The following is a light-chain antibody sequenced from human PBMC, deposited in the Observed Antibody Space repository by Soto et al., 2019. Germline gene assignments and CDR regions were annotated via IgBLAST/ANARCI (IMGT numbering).Light chain of an antibody. Sequence: VMTLSPPTLAVTQTEGSSLSCRAIPRINPNFPWYQLKPRQAPRLLLYDAATRATGIPAMIGGSGSGTEFALTISSLQPDDFATVYCQQYYSYATFGQGTKVDI. V-gene: IGKV3-15*01. CDR1: PRINPN. J-gene: IGKJ1*01. CDR2: DAA. CDR3: QQYYSYAT.